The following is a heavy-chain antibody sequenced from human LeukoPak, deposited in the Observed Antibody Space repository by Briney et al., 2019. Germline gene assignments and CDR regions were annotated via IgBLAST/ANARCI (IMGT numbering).Heavy chain of an antibody. D-gene: IGHD2-2*01. V-gene: IGHV3-30*02. CDR1: GFTFSSYG. CDR3: ASTGAKYCSSTSCYSDY. J-gene: IGHJ4*02. CDR2: IRYDGSNK. Sequence: GGSLRLSCAASGFTFSSYGMHWVRQAPGKGLEWVAFIRYDGSNKYYADSVKGRFTISRDNSKNTLYLQLNSLRPEDMAVYYCASTGAKYCSSTSCYSDYWGQGTLVTVSS.